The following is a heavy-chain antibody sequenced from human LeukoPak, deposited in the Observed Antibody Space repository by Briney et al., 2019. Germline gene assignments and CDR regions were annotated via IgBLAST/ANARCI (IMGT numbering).Heavy chain of an antibody. D-gene: IGHD1/OR15-1a*01. CDR2: INPNSGGT. CDR1: GYTFTGYY. V-gene: IGHV1-2*02. Sequence: ASVKVSCKASGYTFTGYYMHWVRQAPGQGLEWMGWINPNSGGTNYAQKFQGRVTMTRDTSITTAYMELTGLRSDDTAIYYCARDITLNNDAFDFWGQGTMVIVSS. J-gene: IGHJ3*01. CDR3: ARDITLNNDAFDF.